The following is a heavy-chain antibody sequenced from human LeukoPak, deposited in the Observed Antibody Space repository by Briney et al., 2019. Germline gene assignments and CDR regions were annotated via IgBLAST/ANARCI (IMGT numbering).Heavy chain of an antibody. J-gene: IGHJ6*03. Sequence: ASETLSLTCSVSGGSFSNHFWSWVRQPAGKGLEWIGRIYPSGNTNYNPSLKSRVTLSVDTSKTQFYLSLSSVTAADTAVYYCAREDSGSYYNFYYFYMDVWGKGTTVTISS. D-gene: IGHD3-10*01. CDR2: IYPSGNT. V-gene: IGHV4-4*07. CDR3: AREDSGSYYNFYYFYMDV. CDR1: GGSFSNHF.